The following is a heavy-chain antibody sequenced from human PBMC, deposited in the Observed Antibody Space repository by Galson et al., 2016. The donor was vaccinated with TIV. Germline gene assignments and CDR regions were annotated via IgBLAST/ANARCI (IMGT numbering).Heavy chain of an antibody. J-gene: IGHJ4*02. CDR3: AKGERQYRGYDWGFDY. CDR2: ISGSALST. D-gene: IGHD5-12*01. V-gene: IGHV3-23*01. CDR1: GFTFTDYD. Sequence: SLRLSCAASGFTFTDYDINWVRQAPGKGLEWVSSISGSALSTYYAASVRGRFTISRDNSKNTRYLQMNSLRAEDTAIYYCAKGERQYRGYDWGFDYWGQGTLVTVSS.